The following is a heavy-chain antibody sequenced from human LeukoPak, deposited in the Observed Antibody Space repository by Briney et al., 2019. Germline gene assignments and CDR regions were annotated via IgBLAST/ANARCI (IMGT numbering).Heavy chain of an antibody. CDR1: SGSISSSYYD. D-gene: IGHD5-18*01. V-gene: IGHV4-39*01. J-gene: IGHJ4*02. CDR3: ARVGGDSYGYGDY. CDR2: ICYSVGT. Sequence: SETLSLTCTLSSGSISSSYYDWGCIRQHPREGLVWIASICYSVGTYYDPSVKSRFTISVDTSKNQLSLRLSSVTAADTAVYYCARVGGDSYGYGDYWGQGALVIVAS.